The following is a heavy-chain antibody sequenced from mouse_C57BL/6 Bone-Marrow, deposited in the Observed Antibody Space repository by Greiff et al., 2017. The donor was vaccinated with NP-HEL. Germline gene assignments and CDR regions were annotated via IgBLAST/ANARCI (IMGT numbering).Heavy chain of an antibody. CDR1: GYTFTSYW. D-gene: IGHD2-3*01. V-gene: IGHV1-59*01. Sequence: QVQLQQPGAELVRPGTSVKLSCKASGYTFTSYWMHWVKQRPGQGLEWIGVIDPSDSYTNYNQKFKGKATLTVDTSSSTAYMQLSSLTSEDSAVYYCARRIDGYPSWFAYWGQGTLVTVSA. CDR2: IDPSDSYT. CDR3: ARRIDGYPSWFAY. J-gene: IGHJ3*01.